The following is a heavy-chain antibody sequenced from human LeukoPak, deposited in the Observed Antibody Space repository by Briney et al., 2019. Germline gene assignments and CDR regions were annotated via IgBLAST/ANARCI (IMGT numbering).Heavy chain of an antibody. CDR3: ARDYGSSWFFDY. Sequence: GGSLRLSCAASGFTFNNYAMSWVRQAPGKGLEWVSGISGSGRPTYYADSVKGRFTISRDNAKTSLYLQMNSLRAEDTAVYYCARDYGSSWFFDYWGPGTLVTVSS. CDR1: GFTFNNYA. J-gene: IGHJ4*02. D-gene: IGHD6-13*01. V-gene: IGHV3-23*01. CDR2: ISGSGRPT.